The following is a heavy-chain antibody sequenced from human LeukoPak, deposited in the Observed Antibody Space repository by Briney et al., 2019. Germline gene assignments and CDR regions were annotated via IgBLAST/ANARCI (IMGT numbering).Heavy chain of an antibody. Sequence: TSETLSLTCTVSGGSISSGSYYWSWIRQPPGKGLEWIGRIYTSGSTNYNPPLKSRVTISVDTSKNQFSLKLSSVTAADTAVYYCARGVAPLILHWGQGTLVTVSS. CDR3: ARGVAPLILH. J-gene: IGHJ4*02. CDR1: GGSISSGSYY. CDR2: IYTSGST. V-gene: IGHV4-61*02. D-gene: IGHD2-15*01.